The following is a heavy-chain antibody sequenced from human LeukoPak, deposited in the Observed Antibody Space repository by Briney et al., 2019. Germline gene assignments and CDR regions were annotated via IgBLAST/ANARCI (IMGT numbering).Heavy chain of an antibody. J-gene: IGHJ4*02. CDR3: AKDLGYDGDYFDY. CDR1: GFTFSTYA. V-gene: IGHV3-23*01. CDR2: ISGSGGST. Sequence: GSLRLSCAASGFTFSTYALSWVRQAPGKGLEWVSAISGSGGSTYYADSVKGRFTISRDNSKNTLYLQMNSLRAEDTAVYYCAKDLGYDGDYFDYWGQGTLVTVSS. D-gene: IGHD5-12*01.